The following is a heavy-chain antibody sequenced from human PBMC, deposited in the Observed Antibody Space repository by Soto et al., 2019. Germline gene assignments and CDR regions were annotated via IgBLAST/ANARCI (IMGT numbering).Heavy chain of an antibody. CDR2: MNPNSGNT. CDR1: GYTFTSYD. CDR3: AREKTSCGMDV. J-gene: IGHJ6*02. V-gene: IGHV1-8*01. Sequence: QVQLVQSGAEVKKPGASVKVSCTASGYTFTSYDINWVRQATGQGLEWMGWMNPNSGNTRYAQKFQGRVTMTRNTSISTAYMEVSSLRSEDTAVYYGAREKTSCGMDVWGQGTAVTVSS.